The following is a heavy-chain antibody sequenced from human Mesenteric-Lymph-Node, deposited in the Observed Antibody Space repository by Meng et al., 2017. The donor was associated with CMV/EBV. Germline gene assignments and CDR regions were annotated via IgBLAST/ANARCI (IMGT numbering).Heavy chain of an antibody. J-gene: IGHJ4*02. CDR1: GGSISGYY. V-gene: IGHV4-59*01. Sequence: GSLRLSCTVSGGSISGYYWSWIRQPPGKGLEWIGYIYYSGSTNYNPSLKSRVTISVDTSKNQFSLKLSSVSAADTAVYYCAKPGAPVDYWGQGTLVTVSS. D-gene: IGHD1-14*01. CDR3: AKPGAPVDY. CDR2: IYYSGST.